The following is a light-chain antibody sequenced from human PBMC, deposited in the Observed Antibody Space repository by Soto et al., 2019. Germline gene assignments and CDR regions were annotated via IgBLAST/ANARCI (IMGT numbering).Light chain of an antibody. CDR2: GAS. CDR3: QQYNNWPPVT. J-gene: IGKJ5*01. V-gene: IGKV3-15*01. CDR1: QSISYN. Sequence: EIVMTQSPATRSLSPGERVTLSCRASQSISYNLAWYQQKPGQAPRLLIYGASTRATGIPARFSGSGSGTEFTLTINSLQSEDFAVYYRQQYNNWPPVTFGQGTRLEIK.